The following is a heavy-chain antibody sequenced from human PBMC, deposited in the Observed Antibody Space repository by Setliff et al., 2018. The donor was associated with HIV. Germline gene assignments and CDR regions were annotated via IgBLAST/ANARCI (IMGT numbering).Heavy chain of an antibody. V-gene: IGHV1-24*01. J-gene: IGHJ4*02. Sequence: ASVKVSCKVSGYTLSKLSMHWVRQAPEKGLEWMGGFDPELGETLFAQKFRGRLTMTEDTSTDTAYMELPSLRSDDTAIYYCAIDNRGGVGTPYYFDYWGQGTLVTVSS. CDR2: FDPELGET. D-gene: IGHD1-26*01. CDR3: AIDNRGGVGTPYYFDY. CDR1: GYTLSKLS.